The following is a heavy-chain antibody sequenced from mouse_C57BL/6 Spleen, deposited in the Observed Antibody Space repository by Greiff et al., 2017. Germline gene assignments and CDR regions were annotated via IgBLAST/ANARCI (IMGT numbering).Heavy chain of an antibody. CDR1: GYTFTSYW. CDR3: ASAYYSNYFFAY. V-gene: IGHV1-61*01. CDR2: IYPSDSET. Sequence: QVQLQQPGAELVRPGSSVKLSCKASGYTFTSYWMDWVKQRPGQGLEWIGNIYPSDSETHYNQKFKDKATLTVDKSSSTAYMQLSSLTSEDSAVYYCASAYYSNYFFAYWGQGTLVTVSA. J-gene: IGHJ3*01. D-gene: IGHD2-5*01.